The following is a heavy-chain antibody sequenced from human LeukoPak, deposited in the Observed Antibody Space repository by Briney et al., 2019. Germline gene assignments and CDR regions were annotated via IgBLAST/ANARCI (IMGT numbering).Heavy chain of an antibody. D-gene: IGHD3-22*01. CDR3: AKVTGDYYDTSGAFDY. Sequence: GXXLRLSCAASGFIFSSYGMHWVRQAPGKGLEWVARIWHDGSNDDYADSVKGRFTISRDNSKNTLYLQMNSLRAEDTAIYYCAKVTGDYYDTSGAFDYWGQGTLVTVSS. CDR1: GFIFSSYG. V-gene: IGHV3-33*06. CDR2: IWHDGSND. J-gene: IGHJ4*02.